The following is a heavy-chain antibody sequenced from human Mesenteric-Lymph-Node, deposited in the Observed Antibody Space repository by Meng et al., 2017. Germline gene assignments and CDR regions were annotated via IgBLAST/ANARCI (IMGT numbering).Heavy chain of an antibody. Sequence: GESLKISCAASGFIFSNFVYHWVRQTPGKGLEWLALISHDETNKHYADSVKGRFTISRDISKSTLYLQMDNLRTEDTAVYYCAKEKGGSGRAGWFDPWGQGTLVTVSS. CDR1: GFIFSNFV. D-gene: IGHD6-19*01. CDR3: AKEKGGSGRAGWFDP. J-gene: IGHJ5*02. V-gene: IGHV3-30*01. CDR2: ISHDETNK.